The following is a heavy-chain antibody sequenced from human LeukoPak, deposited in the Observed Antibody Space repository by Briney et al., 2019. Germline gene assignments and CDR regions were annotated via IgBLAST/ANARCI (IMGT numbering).Heavy chain of an antibody. D-gene: IGHD2-2*01. CDR1: GFTYSSYE. V-gene: IGHV3-48*03. J-gene: IGHJ5*02. CDR3: ARDYIVVVPAAISP. Sequence: GGSLRLSCAASGFTYSSYEMNWVRQAPGKGLEWVSYISSSGSTIYYADSVKGRFTISRDNAKNSLYLQMNSLRAEDTAVYYCARDYIVVVPAAISPWGQGTLVTVSS. CDR2: ISSSGSTI.